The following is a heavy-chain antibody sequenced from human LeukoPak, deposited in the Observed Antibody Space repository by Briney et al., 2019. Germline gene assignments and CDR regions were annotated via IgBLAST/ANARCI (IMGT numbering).Heavy chain of an antibody. CDR2: ISGGGERT. Sequence: GGSLRPSCAASGIVFSNTAMNWARQSPGRGLEWVSAISGGGERTFYADSVKGRFTISRDNSKNMVYLQMNSLRADDTAIYYCGKDGGQYSSGPEFDPRGQGALVTVSS. J-gene: IGHJ5*02. CDR1: GIVFSNTA. D-gene: IGHD6-19*01. V-gene: IGHV3-23*01. CDR3: GKDGGQYSSGPEFDP.